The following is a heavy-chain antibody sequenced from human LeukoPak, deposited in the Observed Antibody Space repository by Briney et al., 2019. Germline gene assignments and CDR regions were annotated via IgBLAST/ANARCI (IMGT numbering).Heavy chain of an antibody. CDR2: ISSSSSYI. CDR3: ARDPLDSSWYKGTLGRYFDL. D-gene: IGHD6-13*01. J-gene: IGHJ2*01. V-gene: IGHV3-21*01. CDR1: GFTFSSYS. Sequence: GGSLRLSCAASGFTFSSYSMNWVRQAPGKGREWVSSISSSSSYIYYADSVKGRFTIYRDNAKNSLYLQMNSLRAEDKAVYYCARDPLDSSWYKGTLGRYFDLWGRGTLVTVSS.